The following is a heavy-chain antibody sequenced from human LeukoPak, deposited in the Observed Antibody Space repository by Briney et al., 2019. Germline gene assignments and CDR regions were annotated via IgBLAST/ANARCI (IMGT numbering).Heavy chain of an antibody. Sequence: SETLSLICTVSGGSISSYNWSWIRQPPGKGLECIGYIHYTGSTNYNPSLKSRVTISVETSKNQFSLKLKSVTAADTAVYYCARGGYYGSGNDFRFDPWGQGTLVTVSS. J-gene: IGHJ5*02. D-gene: IGHD3-10*01. CDR1: GGSISSYN. CDR2: IHYTGST. CDR3: ARGGYYGSGNDFRFDP. V-gene: IGHV4-59*01.